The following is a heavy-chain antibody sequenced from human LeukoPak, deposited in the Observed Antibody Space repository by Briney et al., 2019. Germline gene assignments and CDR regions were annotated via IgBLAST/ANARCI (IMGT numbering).Heavy chain of an antibody. CDR1: GGSISSSNW. CDR2: IYHSGST. V-gene: IGHV4-4*02. Sequence: PSGTPSLTCAVSGGSISSSNWWSWVRQPPGKGLEWIGEIYHSGSTNYNPSLKSRVTISVDKSKSQFSLKLSSVTAADTAVYYCARDPVQGSGRLGFDYWGQGTLVTVSS. D-gene: IGHD6-6*01. CDR3: ARDPVQGSGRLGFDY. J-gene: IGHJ4*02.